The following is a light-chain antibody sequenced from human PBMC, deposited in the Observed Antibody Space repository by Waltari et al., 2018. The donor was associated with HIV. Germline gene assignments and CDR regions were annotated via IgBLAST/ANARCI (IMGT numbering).Light chain of an antibody. CDR1: SRDVGGYNY. CDR2: EVT. J-gene: IGLJ2*01. Sequence: QSALTQPPSASGSPGQSLTISCTGTSRDVGGYNYVSWNQQHPGTAPKLMSYEVTNRRSGVPDRFSGSKSGNTASLTVSGLQAEDEAEYYCSSYVGSSNVVFGGGTKLTVL. CDR3: SSYVGSSNVV. V-gene: IGLV2-8*01.